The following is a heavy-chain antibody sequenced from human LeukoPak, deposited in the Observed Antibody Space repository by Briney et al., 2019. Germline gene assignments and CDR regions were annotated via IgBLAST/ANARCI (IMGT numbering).Heavy chain of an antibody. CDR3: ARDIEWFGELLTDY. CDR2: INLNSGGT. CDR1: GYTFAGYY. D-gene: IGHD3-10*01. Sequence: ASVKVSCKASGYTFAGYYMHWVRQAPGQGLEWMGWINLNSGGTNYAQKFQGRVTMTRDTSISTAYMELSRLRSDDTAVYYCARDIEWFGELLTDYWGQGTLVTVSS. V-gene: IGHV1-2*02. J-gene: IGHJ4*02.